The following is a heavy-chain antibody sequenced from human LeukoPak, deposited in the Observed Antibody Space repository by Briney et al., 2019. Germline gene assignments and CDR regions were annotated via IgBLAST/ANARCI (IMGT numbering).Heavy chain of an antibody. D-gene: IGHD3-16*01. CDR1: GFTFSSYS. CDR3: ARLYDYVWGSTTEDAFDI. J-gene: IGHJ3*02. V-gene: IGHV3-48*04. CDR2: ISSSSTI. Sequence: YPGGSLRLSCAASGFTFSSYSMNWVRQAPGKGLEWVSYISSSSTIYYADSVKGRFTISRDNAKNSLYLQMNSLRAEDTAVYYCARLYDYVWGSTTEDAFDIWGQGTMVTVSS.